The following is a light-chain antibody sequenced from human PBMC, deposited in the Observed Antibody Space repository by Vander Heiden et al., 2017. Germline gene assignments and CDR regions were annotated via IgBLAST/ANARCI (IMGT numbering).Light chain of an antibody. Sequence: DIQLTQSPSFLSASVGDRVTITCRASQGISSYLAWYQQKPGKAPKLLIYAASTFQSGVPSRFSGSRSGTEFTLTISSLQPEDFATYYCQQLNSYPHTFGGRTKVEIK. J-gene: IGKJ4*01. V-gene: IGKV1-9*01. CDR3: QQLNSYPHT. CDR2: AAS. CDR1: QGISSY.